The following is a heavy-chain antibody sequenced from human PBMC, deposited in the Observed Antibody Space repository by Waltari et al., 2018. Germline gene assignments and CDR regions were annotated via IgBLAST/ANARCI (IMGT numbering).Heavy chain of an antibody. D-gene: IGHD1-1*01. CDR3: GRNWKKPTFDI. CDR2: NYYTADT. CDR1: GASISSSTYY. V-gene: IGHV4-39*01. J-gene: IGHJ3*02. Sequence: QLQLQESGPGLVKPSETLSLTCTVSGASISSSTYYWHWVHQPPGKGPGWVGSNYYTADTYHNPFLKSRVTKAADISKHQFSLKLSSVTAADTAIYYCGRNWKKPTFDIWGQGTMVTVSS.